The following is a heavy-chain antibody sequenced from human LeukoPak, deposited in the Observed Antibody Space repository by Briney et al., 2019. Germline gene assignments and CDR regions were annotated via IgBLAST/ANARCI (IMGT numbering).Heavy chain of an antibody. Sequence: GGSLRLSCEGSAFIFSGHWMNWVRQTPGKGLEWVASIKEDGSERQYVDSVKGRFSISRDNTKGSLFLQLNSLRAEDTAVYYCTRDRSSGYYWDAFDIWGQGTMVTVSS. CDR2: IKEDGSER. D-gene: IGHD3-22*01. J-gene: IGHJ3*02. CDR3: TRDRSSGYYWDAFDI. CDR1: AFIFSGHW. V-gene: IGHV3-7*03.